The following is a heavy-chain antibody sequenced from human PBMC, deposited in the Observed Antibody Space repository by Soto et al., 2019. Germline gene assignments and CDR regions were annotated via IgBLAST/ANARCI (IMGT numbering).Heavy chain of an antibody. CDR3: NTCSRGNCYGPVDA. D-gene: IGHD2-15*01. V-gene: IGHV3-15*01. Sequence: EVQLVESGGGLVKPGGSLRLSCAASGFTFANAWMSWVRQAPGKGLEWVGRVKSNSDGETTDYAAPVKGRFTISRDDSKNTLYLQMNSLEIEDTAIYYCNTCSRGNCYGPVDAWGKGAAVTVSS. J-gene: IGHJ6*04. CDR2: VKSNSDGETT. CDR1: GFTFANAW.